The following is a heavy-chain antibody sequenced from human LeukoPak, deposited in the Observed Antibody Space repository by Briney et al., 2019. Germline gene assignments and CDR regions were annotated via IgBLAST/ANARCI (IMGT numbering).Heavy chain of an antibody. CDR3: ARDVGYRSWFDP. J-gene: IGHJ5*02. Sequence: ASVKVSCKASGYTFTSYDINWVRQATGQGLEWMGWMNPNSGNTGYAQKFQGRVTMTRNTSISTAYMELSSLRSEDTAVYYCARDVGYRSWFDPWGQGTLVTVSS. V-gene: IGHV1-8*01. CDR2: MNPNSGNT. D-gene: IGHD5-18*01. CDR1: GYTFTSYD.